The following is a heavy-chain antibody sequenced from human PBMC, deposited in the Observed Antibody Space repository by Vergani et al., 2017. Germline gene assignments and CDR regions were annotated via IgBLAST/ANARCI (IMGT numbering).Heavy chain of an antibody. CDR1: GGSISSGGYY. V-gene: IGHV4-31*03. CDR3: ARGEYQLLFPYYYYYGMDV. Sequence: QVQLQESGPGLVKPSQTLSLTCTVSGGSISSGGYYWSWIRQHPGKGLEWIGYIYYSGSTYYNPSLKSRVTISVDTSKNQFSLKLSSVTAAVTAVYYCARGEYQLLFPYYYYYGMDVWGQGTTVTVSS. J-gene: IGHJ6*02. D-gene: IGHD2-2*01. CDR2: IYYSGST.